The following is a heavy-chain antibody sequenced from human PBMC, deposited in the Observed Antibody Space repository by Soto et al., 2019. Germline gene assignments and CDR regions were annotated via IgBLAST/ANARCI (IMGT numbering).Heavy chain of an antibody. CDR3: ARDRTYYYDSSIDY. V-gene: IGHV4-34*01. D-gene: IGHD3-22*01. J-gene: IGHJ4*02. Sequence: QVQLQQWGAGLLKPSETLSLTCAVYGGSFSGYYWSWIRQPPGKGLEWIGEINHSGSTNYNPSLKSRVTISVDTSKTQFSLKLSSVTAADTAVYYCARDRTYYYDSSIDYWGQGTLVTVSS. CDR1: GGSFSGYY. CDR2: INHSGST.